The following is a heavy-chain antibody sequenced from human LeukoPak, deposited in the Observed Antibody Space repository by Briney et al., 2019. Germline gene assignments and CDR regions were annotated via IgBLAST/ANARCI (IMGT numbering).Heavy chain of an antibody. CDR1: GFSFSSDA. J-gene: IGHJ4*02. V-gene: IGHV3-23*01. CDR3: AKDRGDY. Sequence: TGRSLRLSWAASGFSFSSDAMSWVRQAPGKGLGWVSAISGSVGSTYYADSVKGRFTISRDNSKNTPYLQMNSLRAEDTDVSYCAKDRGDYWGQGTLVTVSS. D-gene: IGHD3-10*01. CDR2: ISGSVGST.